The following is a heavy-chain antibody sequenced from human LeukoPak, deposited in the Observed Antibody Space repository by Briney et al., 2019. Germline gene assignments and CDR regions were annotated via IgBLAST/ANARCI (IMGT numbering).Heavy chain of an antibody. CDR2: IYYSGST. J-gene: IGHJ4*02. Sequence: PSETLSLTCIVSGGSISSGTYYWGWIRQPPGKGLEWIGSIYYSGSTYYNPSLKSRVTISVDKSKNQFSLKLSSVTAADTAVYYCARGENVFDFWGQGTLVTVSS. D-gene: IGHD1-26*01. CDR1: GGSISSGTYY. CDR3: ARGENVFDF. V-gene: IGHV4-39*07.